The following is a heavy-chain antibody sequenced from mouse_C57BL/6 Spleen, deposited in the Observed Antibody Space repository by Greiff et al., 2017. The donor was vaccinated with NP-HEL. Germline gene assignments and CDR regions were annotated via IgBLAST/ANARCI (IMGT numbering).Heavy chain of an antibody. CDR1: GYTFTSYW. CDR3: ARTGNYDYAMDY. J-gene: IGHJ4*01. CDR2: IHPNSGST. V-gene: IGHV1-64*01. D-gene: IGHD4-1*01. Sequence: VQLQQSGAELVKPGASVKLSCKASGYTFTSYWMHWVKQRPGQGLEWIGMIHPNSGSTNYNEKFKSKATLTVDKSSSTAYMQLSSLTSEDSAVYYCARTGNYDYAMDYLGQGTSVTVSS.